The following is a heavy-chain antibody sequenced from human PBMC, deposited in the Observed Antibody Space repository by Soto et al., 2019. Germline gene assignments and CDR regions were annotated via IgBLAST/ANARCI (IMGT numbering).Heavy chain of an antibody. Sequence: QVQLVQSGAEVKEPGASVRVSCKASGYTFTSYDINWVRQATGQGLEWMGWMNPESRNTSYAQKFQGRVTMTRDTSIRTAYMELTSLRSEDTAVYYCARFVRHQLPTIDFWGQGTLVTVSS. V-gene: IGHV1-8*01. D-gene: IGHD2-2*01. CDR1: GYTFTSYD. CDR2: MNPESRNT. J-gene: IGHJ4*02. CDR3: ARFVRHQLPTIDF.